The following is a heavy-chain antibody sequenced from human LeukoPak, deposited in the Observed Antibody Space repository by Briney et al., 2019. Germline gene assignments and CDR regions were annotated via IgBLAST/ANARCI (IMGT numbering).Heavy chain of an antibody. J-gene: IGHJ4*02. CDR1: GFTFSSYG. D-gene: IGHD3-3*01. Sequence: PGGSLRLSCAASGFTFSSYGMHWVRQAPGKGLEWVAFVRYDGSNTYYADSVKGRFTISRDNSKNTLYLQMNSLRAEDTAVYYCAKDRSGNFDYSGQGTLVTVSS. CDR3: AKDRSGNFDY. V-gene: IGHV3-30*02. CDR2: VRYDGSNT.